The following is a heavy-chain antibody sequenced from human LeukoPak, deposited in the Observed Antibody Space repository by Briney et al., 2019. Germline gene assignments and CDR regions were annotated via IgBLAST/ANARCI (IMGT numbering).Heavy chain of an antibody. CDR1: GFTLSNYT. CDR2: FSGSGVGT. Sequence: GGSLRLSCVASGFTLSNYTMGWVRQAPGKGLEWVSAFSGSGVGTFYSDSVRGRFTISRDSPKNTLYLQMNSLRVEDTALYYCTKDALDYWGQGTLVTVSS. V-gene: IGHV3-23*01. J-gene: IGHJ4*02. CDR3: TKDALDY.